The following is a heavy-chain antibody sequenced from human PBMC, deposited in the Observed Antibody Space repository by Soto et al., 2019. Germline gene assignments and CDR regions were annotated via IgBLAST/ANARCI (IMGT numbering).Heavy chain of an antibody. Sequence: SVTLSLTCTVSGGSISSYYWSWIRQPPGKGLEWIGYIHYSGSTNYNPSLKSRVTISVDTSKNQFSVKLSSVTAADTALYYCARLPWADYGGIFDPWGQGTLVTVSS. J-gene: IGHJ5*02. V-gene: IGHV4-59*01. CDR1: GGSISSYY. CDR3: ARLPWADYGGIFDP. CDR2: IHYSGST. D-gene: IGHD4-17*01.